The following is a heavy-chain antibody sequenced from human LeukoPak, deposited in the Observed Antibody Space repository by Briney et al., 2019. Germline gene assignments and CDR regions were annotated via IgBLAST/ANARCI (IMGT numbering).Heavy chain of an antibody. CDR2: ISWNSDGI. CDR3: ARDGVTVRRLRYYYYYMDV. J-gene: IGHJ6*03. V-gene: IGHV3-9*01. Sequence: PGRSLRLSCAASGFTFDDYAMHWVRQAPGKGLEWVSGISWNSDGIGFADSVKGRFTISRDNARNSLYLQMNSLRAEDTAVYYCARDGVTVRRLRYYYYYMDVWGKGTTVTVSS. CDR1: GFTFDDYA. D-gene: IGHD6-6*01.